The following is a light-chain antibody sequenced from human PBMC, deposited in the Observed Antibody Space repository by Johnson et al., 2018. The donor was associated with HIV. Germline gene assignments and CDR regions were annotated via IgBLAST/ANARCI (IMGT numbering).Light chain of an antibody. CDR3: GIWQTSLRTGGV. J-gene: IGLJ1*01. V-gene: IGLV1-51*02. Sequence: QSVLTQPPSVSAAPGQKVTISCSGSYSNIANNYVSWYQQLPGTAPKLLIYKNHKRPSGIPDRFSGSKSGTSATLSIPGLPTGDEADYYCGIWQTSLRTGGVFGAGNKVTVL. CDR1: YSNIANNY. CDR2: KNH.